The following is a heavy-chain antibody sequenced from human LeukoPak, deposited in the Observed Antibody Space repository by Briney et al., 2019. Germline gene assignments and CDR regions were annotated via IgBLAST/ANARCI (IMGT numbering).Heavy chain of an antibody. CDR3: ARDRAPKGIAVAGSDY. V-gene: IGHV3-21*01. J-gene: IGHJ4*02. Sequence: GGSLRLSCAASGLTFSSYSMNWVRQAPGKGLEWVSSISSSSSYIYYADSVKGRFTISRDNAKNSLYLQMNSLRAEDTAVYYCARDRAPKGIAVAGSDYWGQGTLVTVSS. D-gene: IGHD6-19*01. CDR1: GLTFSSYS. CDR2: ISSSSSYI.